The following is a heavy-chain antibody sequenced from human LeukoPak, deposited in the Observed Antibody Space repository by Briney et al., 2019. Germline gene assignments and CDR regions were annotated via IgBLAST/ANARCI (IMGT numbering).Heavy chain of an antibody. D-gene: IGHD3-3*01. Sequence: GGSLRLSCAASGFTFSSYAMSWVRQAPGKGLEWVSAISGSGGSTYYADSVKGRFTISRDNSKNTLYLQMNSLRAEDTAVYYCAKSRDYYDFWSGYYHFDYWGQGALVTVSS. J-gene: IGHJ4*02. V-gene: IGHV3-23*01. CDR3: AKSRDYYDFWSGYYHFDY. CDR1: GFTFSSYA. CDR2: ISGSGGST.